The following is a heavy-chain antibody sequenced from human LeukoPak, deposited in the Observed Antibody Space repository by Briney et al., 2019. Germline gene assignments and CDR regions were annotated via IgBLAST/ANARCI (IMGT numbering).Heavy chain of an antibody. D-gene: IGHD5-12*01. V-gene: IGHV3-9*01. Sequence: PGGSLRLSCAASGFTFSSYAMSWVRQAPGKGLEWVSGISWNSGSIGYADSVKGRFTISRDNAKNSLYLQMNSLRAEDTALYYCAKDAEPRATRQFYYFDYWGQGTLVTVSS. CDR2: ISWNSGSI. CDR3: AKDAEPRATRQFYYFDY. J-gene: IGHJ4*02. CDR1: GFTFSSYA.